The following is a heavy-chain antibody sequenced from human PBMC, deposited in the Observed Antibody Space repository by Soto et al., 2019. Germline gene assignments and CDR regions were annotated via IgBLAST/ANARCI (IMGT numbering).Heavy chain of an antibody. CDR2: MNPNSGNT. J-gene: IGHJ4*02. V-gene: IGHV1-8*01. CDR3: ARGNLLAYYYDSSGYYSFDY. Sequence: GASVKVSCKASGYTFTSYDINWVRQATGQGLEWMGWMNPNSGNTGYAQKFQGRVTMTRNTSISTAYMELSSLRSEDTAVYYCARGNLLAYYYDSSGYYSFDYWGQGTLVTVSS. CDR1: GYTFTSYD. D-gene: IGHD3-22*01.